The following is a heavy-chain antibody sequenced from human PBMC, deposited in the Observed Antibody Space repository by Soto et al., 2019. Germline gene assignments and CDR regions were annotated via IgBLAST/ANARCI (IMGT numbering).Heavy chain of an antibody. V-gene: IGHV3-7*01. J-gene: IGHJ4*02. CDR3: ARAKGKIGIAAAGLDY. Sequence: GGSLRLSCAASGFAFGNYWMSWVRQAPGKGLEWLATIKRDASEKKYVDSVKGRFTMSRDNAKNSLYLQMNSLRAEDTAVYYCARAKGKIGIAAAGLDYWGQGTLVTVSS. CDR2: IKRDASEK. D-gene: IGHD6-13*01. CDR1: GFAFGNYW.